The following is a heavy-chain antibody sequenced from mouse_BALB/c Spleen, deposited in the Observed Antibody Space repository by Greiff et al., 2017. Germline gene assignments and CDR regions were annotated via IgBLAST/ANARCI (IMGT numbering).Heavy chain of an antibody. CDR1: GFTFSSYG. CDR2: INSNGGST. J-gene: IGHJ2*01. V-gene: IGHV5-6-3*01. D-gene: IGHD2-4*01. CDR3: ARGDYDRDYFDY. Sequence: EVKLMESGGGLVQPGGSLKLSCAASGFTFSSYGMSWVRQTPDKRLELVATINSNGGSTYYPDSVKGRFTISRDNAKNTLYLQMSSLKSEDTAMYYCARGDYDRDYFDYWGQGTTLTVSS.